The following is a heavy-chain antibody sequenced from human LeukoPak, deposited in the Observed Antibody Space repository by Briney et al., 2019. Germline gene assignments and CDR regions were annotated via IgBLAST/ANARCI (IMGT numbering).Heavy chain of an antibody. CDR3: SRAQSGSGFGY. CDR2: IRRKASGGAI. Sequence: GGSLRLSCTTSGFSFADEALSWFRQAPGKGQEWVGFIRRKASGGAIEYAASVKGRFTISRDDSNGIAYLQMNSLRAEDTAVYYCSRAQSGSGFGYWGQGTLVTVSS. J-gene: IGHJ4*02. D-gene: IGHD6-25*01. V-gene: IGHV3-49*03. CDR1: GFSFADEA.